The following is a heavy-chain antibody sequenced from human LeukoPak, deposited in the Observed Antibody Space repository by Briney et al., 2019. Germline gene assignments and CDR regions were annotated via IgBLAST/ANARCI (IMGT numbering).Heavy chain of an antibody. CDR1: GFTFSSYS. Sequence: GGSLRLSCAASGFTFSSYSMNWVRQAPGKGLEWVANINQDGSEKYYVDSVKGRFTISRDNAKNSLYLQMNSLRAEDTAVYYCARAAYWGQGTLVTVSS. J-gene: IGHJ4*02. CDR3: ARAAY. V-gene: IGHV3-7*01. CDR2: INQDGSEK.